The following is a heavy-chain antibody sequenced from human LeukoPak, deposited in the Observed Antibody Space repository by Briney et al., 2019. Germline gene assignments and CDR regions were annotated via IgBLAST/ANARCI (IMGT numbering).Heavy chain of an antibody. CDR3: ARDRGSSSWYNWFDP. CDR2: ISSSSSYI. D-gene: IGHD6-13*01. J-gene: IGHJ5*02. V-gene: IGHV3-21*01. CDR1: GFTFCSYS. Sequence: GGSLRLSCAASGFTFCSYSMNWVRQAPGKGLEWVSSISSSSSYIYYADSVKGRFTISRDNAKNSLYLQMNSLRAEDTAVYYCARDRGSSSWYNWFDPWGQGTLVTVSS.